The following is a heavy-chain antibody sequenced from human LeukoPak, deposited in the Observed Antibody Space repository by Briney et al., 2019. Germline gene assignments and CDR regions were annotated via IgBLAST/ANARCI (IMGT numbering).Heavy chain of an antibody. CDR2: IKGDGIST. CDR1: GFDFSSNW. Sequence: GGSLRLSCAASGFDFSSNWMHWVRHAPGQGLVWVSRIKGDGISTNYADSVKGRFTISRDIAKNTLYLQMNSLRAEDTAVYYCAKDFYYYYGSAHYYYYGMDVWGQGTTVTVSS. CDR3: AKDFYYYYGSAHYYYYGMDV. J-gene: IGHJ6*02. V-gene: IGHV3-74*01. D-gene: IGHD3-10*01.